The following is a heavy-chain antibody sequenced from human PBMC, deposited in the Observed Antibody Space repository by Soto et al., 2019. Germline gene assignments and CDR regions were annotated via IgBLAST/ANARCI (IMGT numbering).Heavy chain of an antibody. J-gene: IGHJ6*02. D-gene: IGHD2-2*01. CDR3: ARASGHCSSPSCPSYYYYGMDV. V-gene: IGHV1-69*01. Sequence: QVQLVQSGAEVKKPGSSVKVSCKASGGTFSSYAISWVRQAPGQGHEWMGGIIPIFGTANYAQKFQSRVTITADESTSTAYMELSSLRSEDTAVYYCARASGHCSSPSCPSYYYYGMDVWGQGTTVTVSS. CDR2: IIPIFGTA. CDR1: GGTFSSYA.